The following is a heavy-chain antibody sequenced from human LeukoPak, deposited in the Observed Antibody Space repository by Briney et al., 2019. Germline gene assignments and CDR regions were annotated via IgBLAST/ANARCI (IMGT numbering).Heavy chain of an antibody. V-gene: IGHV3-11*01. CDR1: GFTFSDYY. Sequence: GGSLRLSCEASGFTFSDYYMSWIRQAPGKGLEWISYISGSGSSRYYADSVQGRFTISRDNARNSLYLQMNSLRAEDTAVYNCARVTIIRGVKFFDPWGQGTLVTVSS. D-gene: IGHD3-10*01. CDR2: ISGSGSSR. J-gene: IGHJ5*02. CDR3: ARVTIIRGVKFFDP.